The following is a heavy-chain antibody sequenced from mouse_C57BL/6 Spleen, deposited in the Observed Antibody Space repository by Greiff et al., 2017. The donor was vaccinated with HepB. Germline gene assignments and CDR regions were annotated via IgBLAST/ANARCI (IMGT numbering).Heavy chain of an antibody. V-gene: IGHV1-69*01. CDR3: ARRGWGADYFDY. CDR2: IDPSDSYT. Sequence: QVHVKQPGAELVMPGASVKLSCKASGYTFTSYWMHWVKQRPGQGLEWIGEIDPSDSYTNYNQKFKGKSTLTVDKSSSTAYMQLSSLTSEDSAVYYCARRGWGADYFDYWGQGTTLTVSS. J-gene: IGHJ2*01. CDR1: GYTFTSYW.